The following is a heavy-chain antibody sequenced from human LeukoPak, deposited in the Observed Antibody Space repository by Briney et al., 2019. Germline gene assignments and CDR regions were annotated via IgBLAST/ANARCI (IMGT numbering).Heavy chain of an antibody. Sequence: ASVKVSCKASGYTFTGYYMHWVRQAPGQGLEWMGWISAYNGNTNYAQKLQGRVTMTTDTSTSTAYMELRSLRSDDTAVYYCARFTMIVGQDYWGQGTLVTVSS. J-gene: IGHJ4*02. V-gene: IGHV1-18*04. CDR3: ARFTMIVGQDY. CDR2: ISAYNGNT. D-gene: IGHD3-22*01. CDR1: GYTFTGYY.